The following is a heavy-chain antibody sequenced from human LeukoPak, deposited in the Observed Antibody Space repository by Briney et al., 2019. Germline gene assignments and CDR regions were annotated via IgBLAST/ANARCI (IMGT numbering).Heavy chain of an antibody. D-gene: IGHD3-16*01. CDR2: TYYRSKWYN. CDR3: AREVFQSGYVSEAFDI. CDR1: GDSVSTNSAV. V-gene: IGHV6-1*01. J-gene: IGHJ3*02. Sequence: SQTLSLTCAISGDSVSTNSAVWNWIRQSPSRGLEWLGRTYYRSKWYNDYAVSVKSRITINPDTSKNQFSLQLNSVTPADTAVYYCAREVFQSGYVSEAFDIWGQGTMVTVSS.